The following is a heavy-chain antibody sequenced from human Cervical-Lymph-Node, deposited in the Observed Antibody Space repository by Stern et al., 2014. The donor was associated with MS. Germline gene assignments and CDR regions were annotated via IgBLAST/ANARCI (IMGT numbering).Heavy chain of an antibody. J-gene: IGHJ4*02. Sequence: VQLVESGGGLVKPGGSLRLSCAASGFIFGVHYMSWIRQAPGKGLEWLSYISTSGHTVYYADAVKGRFTISRDDGKNSLFLQMNSLGPEDTAVYYCAREDSGALLGYWGQGTLVTVSS. CDR2: ISTSGHTV. D-gene: IGHD3-10*01. CDR1: GFIFGVHY. CDR3: AREDSGALLGY. V-gene: IGHV3-11*01.